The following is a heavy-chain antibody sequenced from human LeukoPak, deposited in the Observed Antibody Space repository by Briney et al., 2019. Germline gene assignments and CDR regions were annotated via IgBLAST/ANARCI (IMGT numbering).Heavy chain of an antibody. CDR2: IYYSGST. Sequence: SETLSLTCTVSGGSISNYYWSWIRQPPGKGLEWIGYIYYSGSTNYNPSLKSRVTISVDTSKNQFSLKLSSVTAADTAVYYCASKAPVGWFYFDYWGQGTLVTVSS. CDR3: ASKAPVGWFYFDY. J-gene: IGHJ4*02. D-gene: IGHD1-26*01. CDR1: GGSISNYY. V-gene: IGHV4-59*01.